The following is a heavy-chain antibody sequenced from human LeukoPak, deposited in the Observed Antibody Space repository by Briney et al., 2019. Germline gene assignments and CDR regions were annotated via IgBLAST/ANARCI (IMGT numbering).Heavy chain of an antibody. CDR2: ISSSSSYT. Sequence: GGSLRLSCAASGFTFSDYYMSWIRQTPGKGLEWVSYISSSSSYTNYADPVKGRFTISRDNAKNSLYLQMNSLRAEDTAVYYCAKEGSMVFGVNWGQGTLVTVSS. J-gene: IGHJ4*02. CDR1: GFTFSDYY. D-gene: IGHD3-3*01. V-gene: IGHV3-11*05. CDR3: AKEGSMVFGVN.